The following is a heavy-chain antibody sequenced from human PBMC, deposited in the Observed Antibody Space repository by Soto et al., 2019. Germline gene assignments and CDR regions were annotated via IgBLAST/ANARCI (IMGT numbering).Heavy chain of an antibody. D-gene: IGHD3-3*01. CDR1: GYTFTSYY. CDR3: ARDKGDFWSGYTYYYYGMDV. Sequence: GASVKVSCKASGYTFTSYYMHWVRQAPGQGLEWMGIINPSGGSTSYAQKFQGRVTMTRDTSTSTVYMELSSLRSEDTAVYHCARDKGDFWSGYTYYYYGMDVWGQGTTVTVSS. J-gene: IGHJ6*02. V-gene: IGHV1-46*01. CDR2: INPSGGST.